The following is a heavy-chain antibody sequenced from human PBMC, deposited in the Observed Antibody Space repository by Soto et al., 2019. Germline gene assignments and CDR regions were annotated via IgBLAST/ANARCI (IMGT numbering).Heavy chain of an antibody. CDR1: GFTFSSYG. J-gene: IGHJ4*02. V-gene: IGHV3-33*01. CDR2: IWYDGSNK. D-gene: IGHD2-21*01. CDR3: ARGGIVVINDFDY. Sequence: GGSLRLSCAASGFTFSSYGMHWVRQAPGKGLEWVAVIWYDGSNKYYADSVKGRFTNSRENSKNKLYLQMNNLRAEDTAVYYCARGGIVVINDFDYWGQGTLVTVSS.